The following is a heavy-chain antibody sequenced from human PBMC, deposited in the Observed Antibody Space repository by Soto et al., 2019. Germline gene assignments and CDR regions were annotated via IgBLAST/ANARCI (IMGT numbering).Heavy chain of an antibody. CDR2: IYSGGST. V-gene: IGHV3-66*01. D-gene: IGHD2-15*01. J-gene: IGHJ6*03. CDR1: GFTVSSNY. Sequence: GGSLRLSCAASGFTVSSNYMSWVRQAPGKGLEWVSVIYSGGSTYYADSVKGRFTISRDNSKNTLYLQMNSLRAEDTAVYYCARDGDCSGGSCYSGLHYYYMDVWGKGTTVTVSS. CDR3: ARDGDCSGGSCYSGLHYYYMDV.